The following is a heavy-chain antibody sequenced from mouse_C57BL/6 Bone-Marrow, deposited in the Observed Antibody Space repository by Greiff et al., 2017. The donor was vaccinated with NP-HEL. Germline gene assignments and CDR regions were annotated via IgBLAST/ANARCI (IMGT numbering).Heavy chain of an antibody. V-gene: IGHV5-6*01. CDR2: ISSGGSYP. CDR3: ARHTAQATLSAY. D-gene: IGHD3-2*02. CDR1: GFTFSSYG. Sequence: EVQVVESGGDLVKPGGSLKLSCAASGFTFSSYGMSWVRQTPDKRLEWVATISSGGSYPYYPDSVKGRFTISRDNAKNTLYLQMSSLKSEDTAMYYCARHTAQATLSAYWGQGTLVTVSA. J-gene: IGHJ3*01.